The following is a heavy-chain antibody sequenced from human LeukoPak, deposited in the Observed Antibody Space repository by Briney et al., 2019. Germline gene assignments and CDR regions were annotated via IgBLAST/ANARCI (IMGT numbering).Heavy chain of an antibody. V-gene: IGHV3-30*18. CDR2: ISFDGSNK. J-gene: IGHJ5*02. D-gene: IGHD3-10*01. CDR3: AKTGNYHHNWFDP. CDR1: GFTFSSYT. Sequence: GRSLRLSCTASGFTFSSYTMHWVRQAPGKGLEWVAVISFDGSNKYYVDSVKGRFTISIDSSKNTLFLQMNSLRTEDTAVYYCAKTGNYHHNWFDPWGQGTLVTVSS.